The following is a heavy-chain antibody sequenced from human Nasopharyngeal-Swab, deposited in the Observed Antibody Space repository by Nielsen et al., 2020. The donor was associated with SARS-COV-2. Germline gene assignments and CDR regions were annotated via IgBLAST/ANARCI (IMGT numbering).Heavy chain of an antibody. CDR1: GFTFSNYG. CDR3: AAAPSGDYGGY. J-gene: IGHJ4*02. V-gene: IGHV3-33*01. D-gene: IGHD4-23*01. Sequence: GESLKISCAASGFTFSNYGMHWVRQAPGKGLEWVAVIWYDGSNKYYADSVKGRFTISRDNSKNTVYLQMNSLRAEDTAVHYCAAAPSGDYGGYWGQGTLVTVSS. CDR2: IWYDGSNK.